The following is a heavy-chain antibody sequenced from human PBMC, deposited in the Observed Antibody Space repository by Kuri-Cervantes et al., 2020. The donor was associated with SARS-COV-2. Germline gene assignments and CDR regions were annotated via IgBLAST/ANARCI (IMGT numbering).Heavy chain of an antibody. CDR1: GYTFSDYY. J-gene: IGHJ4*02. V-gene: IGHV1-8*02. CDR2: VKTNSGNT. D-gene: IGHD2-21*01. CDR3: YCAPKEGFDS. Sequence: ASVKVSCKASGYTFSDYYINWVRQATGQGLEWMGMVKTNSGNTLYAQFFQGRVTMTRDISTSTVYMELSSLTSEDTAIYYCYCAPKEGFDSWGQGTLVTVSS.